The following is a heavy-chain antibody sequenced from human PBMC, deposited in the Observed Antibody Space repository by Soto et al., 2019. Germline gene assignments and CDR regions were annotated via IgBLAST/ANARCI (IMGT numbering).Heavy chain of an antibody. CDR2: LSGNGGRT. V-gene: IGHV3-23*01. Sequence: EVQLLESGGGLVQRGGSLRLSCAASGFTFRTYAMNWVRQAPGKGLEWVSALSGNGGRTYYADPVKGRFTISRDNSQNTLYLEMNCLRAEDTDVYYCARGWVGYCSGGSCAEPFDYWGQGTLVTVSS. J-gene: IGHJ4*02. CDR3: ARGWVGYCSGGSCAEPFDY. D-gene: IGHD2-15*01. CDR1: GFTFRTYA.